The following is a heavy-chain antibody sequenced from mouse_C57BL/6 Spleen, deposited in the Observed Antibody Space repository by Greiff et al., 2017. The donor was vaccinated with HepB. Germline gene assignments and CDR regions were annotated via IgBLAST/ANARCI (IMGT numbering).Heavy chain of an antibody. CDR2: INPNNGGT. CDR3: ARRPFYYYGSRPYYFDY. Sequence: EVQLQQSGPELVKPGASVKIPCKASGYTFTDYNMDWVKQSHGKSLEWIGDINPNNGGTIYNQKFKGKATLTVDKSSSPAYMELRSLTSEDTAVYYCARRPFYYYGSRPYYFDYWGQGTTLTVSS. D-gene: IGHD1-1*01. CDR1: GYTFTDYN. J-gene: IGHJ2*01. V-gene: IGHV1-18*01.